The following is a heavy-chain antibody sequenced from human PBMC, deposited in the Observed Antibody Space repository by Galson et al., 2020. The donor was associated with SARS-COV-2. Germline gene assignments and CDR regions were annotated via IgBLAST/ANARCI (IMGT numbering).Heavy chain of an antibody. D-gene: IGHD3-10*01. CDR3: ATGPSMVRENWFDP. V-gene: IGHV1-24*01. CDR1: GYTLTELS. Sequence: GESLKISCKVSGYTLTELSMHWVRQAPGKGLEWMGGFDPEDGETIYAQKFQGRVTMTEDTSTDTAYMELSSLRSEDTAVYYCATGPSMVRENWFDPWGQGTLVTVSS. J-gene: IGHJ5*02. CDR2: FDPEDGET.